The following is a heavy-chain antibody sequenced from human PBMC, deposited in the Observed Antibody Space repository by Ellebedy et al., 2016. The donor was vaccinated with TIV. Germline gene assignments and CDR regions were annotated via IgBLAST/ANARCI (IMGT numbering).Heavy chain of an antibody. J-gene: IGHJ5*02. CDR3: ARRGSYGDYAVHINNRFDR. V-gene: IGHV3-7*01. Sequence: GESLKISCAASGFSFRSYWMSWVRQAPGKGLEWVANIRGDSVKYYVDSVKGRFAISRDNSDNSLYLQMDNLRVDDTAVYFCARRGSYGDYAVHINNRFDRWGQGTLVTVSS. CDR2: IRGDSVK. CDR1: GFSFRSYW. D-gene: IGHD4-17*01.